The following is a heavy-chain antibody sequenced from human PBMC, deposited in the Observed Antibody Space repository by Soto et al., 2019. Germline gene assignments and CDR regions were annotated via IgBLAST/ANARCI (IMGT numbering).Heavy chain of an antibody. J-gene: IGHJ6*02. CDR2: INHSGST. D-gene: IGHD3-3*01. V-gene: IGHV4-34*01. CDR3: ARGRGPRIFGVVMPYYYGMDV. CDR1: GGSFSGYY. Sequence: TSETLSLTCAFYGGSFSGYYWSWIRQPPGKGLEWIGEINHSGSTNYNPSLKSRVTISVDTSKNQFSLKLSSVTAADTAVYYCARGRGPRIFGVVMPYYYGMDVWGQGTTVTVSS.